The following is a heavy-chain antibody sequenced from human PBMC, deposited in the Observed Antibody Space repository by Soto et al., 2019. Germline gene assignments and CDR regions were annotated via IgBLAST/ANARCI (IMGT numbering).Heavy chain of an antibody. CDR2: INHSGST. D-gene: IGHD3-3*01. Sequence: PSETLSLTCAVYGGSFSGYYWSWIRQPPGKGLEWIGEINHSGSTNYNPSLKSRVTISVDTSKNQFSLKLSSVTAADTAVYYCARGIFGVVTSPIFDYWGQGTLVTVSS. CDR3: ARGIFGVVTSPIFDY. J-gene: IGHJ4*02. CDR1: GGSFSGYY. V-gene: IGHV4-34*01.